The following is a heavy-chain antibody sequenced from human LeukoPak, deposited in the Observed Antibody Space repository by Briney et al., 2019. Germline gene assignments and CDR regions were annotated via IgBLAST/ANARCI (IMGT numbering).Heavy chain of an antibody. D-gene: IGHD2-2*02. CDR1: GGSISSGTYY. Sequence: SETLSLTCTVSGGSISSGTYYWGWIRQPPGKGLECIGTIYYSGSTSYNPSLKSRVTISVDTSKNQFSLKLNSVTAADTAVYYCAGTYRLRRFDPWGQGTLVTVSS. J-gene: IGHJ5*02. CDR3: AGTYRLRRFDP. V-gene: IGHV4-39*01. CDR2: IYYSGST.